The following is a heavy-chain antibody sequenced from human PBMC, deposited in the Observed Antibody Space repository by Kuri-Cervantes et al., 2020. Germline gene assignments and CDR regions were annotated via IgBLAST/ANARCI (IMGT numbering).Heavy chain of an antibody. CDR3: ARSASWELLSPTLDY. J-gene: IGHJ4*02. V-gene: IGHV3-11*04. Sequence: GGSLRLSCAASGFTFSDYYMSWIRQAPGKGLEWVSYISSSGSTIYYADSVKGRFTISRDNAKNSLYLQMNSLRDEDTAVYYCARSASWELLSPTLDYWGQGTLVTVSS. CDR1: GFTFSDYY. CDR2: ISSSGSTI. D-gene: IGHD1-26*01.